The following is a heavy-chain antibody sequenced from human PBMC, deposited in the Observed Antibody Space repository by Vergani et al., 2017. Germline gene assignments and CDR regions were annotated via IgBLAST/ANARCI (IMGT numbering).Heavy chain of an antibody. CDR1: GGSISSSSYY. D-gene: IGHD6-6*01. CDR3: ARKTYSSSSYFDY. Sequence: QLQLQESGPGLVKPSETLSLTCTVSGGSISSSSYYWGWIRQPPGKGLEWIGSIYYSGSTYYNPSLKSRVTISVDTSKNQFSLKLSSVTAADTAVYYCARKTYSSSSYFDYWGQGTLVTVSS. V-gene: IGHV4-39*01. J-gene: IGHJ4*02. CDR2: IYYSGST.